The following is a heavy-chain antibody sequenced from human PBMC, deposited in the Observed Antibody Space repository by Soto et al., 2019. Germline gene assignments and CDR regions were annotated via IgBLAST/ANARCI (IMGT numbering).Heavy chain of an antibody. D-gene: IGHD3-22*01. CDR3: VLAYISGYYHTLDY. CDR1: GYTFTSYY. V-gene: IGHV1-46*01. Sequence: GASVKVSCKASGYTFTSYYIHWVRQAPGQGLEWMGIINPSGGSTSYAQKFQGRVTMTRDTSTSTVYMELSSLRSEDTAVYYCVLAYISGYYHTLDYWGQGTLVTVSS. J-gene: IGHJ4*02. CDR2: INPSGGST.